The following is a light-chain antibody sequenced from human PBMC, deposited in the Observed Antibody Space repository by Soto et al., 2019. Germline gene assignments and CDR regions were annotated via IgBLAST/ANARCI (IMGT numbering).Light chain of an antibody. CDR3: QKYDNVPRT. CDR1: QAISNY. CDR2: TAS. V-gene: IGKV1-27*01. Sequence: DIQMTQSPSSLSASVGDRVTITCRASQAISNYLAWYQQKPGKVPKLLIYTASTLQSGVPSRFSGSGSGTDFTLTISRLQPEDVATYYCQKYDNVPRTFGQGTKVEIK. J-gene: IGKJ1*01.